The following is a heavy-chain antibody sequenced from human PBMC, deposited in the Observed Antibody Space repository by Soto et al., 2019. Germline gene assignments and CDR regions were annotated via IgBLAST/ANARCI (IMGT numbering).Heavy chain of an antibody. CDR3: VKDIAVAGTEGWFDP. CDR1: GFTFSSYA. CDR2: SSSNGGST. D-gene: IGHD6-19*01. V-gene: IGHV3-64D*08. Sequence: GGSLRLSCSASGFTFSSYAMHWVRQAPGKGLEYVSASSSNGGSTYYADSVKGRFTISRDNSKNTLYLQMSSLRAEDTAVYYCVKDIAVAGTEGWFDPWGQGTLVTVSS. J-gene: IGHJ5*02.